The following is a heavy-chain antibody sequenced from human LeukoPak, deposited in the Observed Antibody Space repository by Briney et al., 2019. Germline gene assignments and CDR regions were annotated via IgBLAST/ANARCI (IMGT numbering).Heavy chain of an antibody. V-gene: IGHV1-2*02. D-gene: IGHD2-2*01. J-gene: IGHJ4*02. CDR3: ARGSCSSTTCHDFDY. CDR1: GYTFTGYY. CDR2: INPQSGGT. Sequence: ASVKVSCKASGYTFTGYYVHWVRQAPGQGLEWMGWINPQSGGTMYAQKFQGRVTMTRDTSINTAYMDLSRLTSGDRAVYYCARGSCSSTTCHDFDYWGQGTLVTVSS.